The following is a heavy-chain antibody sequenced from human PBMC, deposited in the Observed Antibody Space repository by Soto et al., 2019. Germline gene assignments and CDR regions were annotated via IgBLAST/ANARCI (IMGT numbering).Heavy chain of an antibody. CDR2: IYPGDSDT. J-gene: IGHJ6*02. CDR3: ARTSAAGKYYYGMDV. CDR1: GYSFTSYW. V-gene: IGHV5-51*01. Sequence: GESLKISCKGSGYSFTSYWIAWVRQMPGKGLEWMGIIYPGDSDTRYSPSFQGQVTISADKSISTAYLQWSSLKASDTAMYYCARTSAAGKYYYGMDVRGQGTTVTVSS. D-gene: IGHD6-13*01.